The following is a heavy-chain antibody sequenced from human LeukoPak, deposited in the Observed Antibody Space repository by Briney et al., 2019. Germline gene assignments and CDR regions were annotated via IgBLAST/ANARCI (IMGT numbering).Heavy chain of an antibody. V-gene: IGHV1-69*05. CDR1: GGTFSSYA. Sequence: SVKVSCKASGGTFSSYAISWVRQAPGQGLEWMGGIIPIFGTANYAQKFQGRVTITTDESTSTAYMELSSLRSEDTAVYYCAIRLRVVVITGYIDYWGQGTLVTVSS. D-gene: IGHD3-22*01. CDR2: IIPIFGTA. J-gene: IGHJ4*02. CDR3: AIRLRVVVITGYIDY.